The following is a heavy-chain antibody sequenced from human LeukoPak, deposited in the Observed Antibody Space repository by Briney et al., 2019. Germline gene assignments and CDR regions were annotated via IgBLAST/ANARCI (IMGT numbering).Heavy chain of an antibody. J-gene: IGHJ3*02. CDR2: IYYSGST. V-gene: IGHV4-39*01. Sequence: SETLSLTCTVSGGPISSSSYYWGWIRQPPGKGLEWIGSIYYSGSTYYNPSLKSRVTISVDTSKNQFSLKLSSVTAADTAVYYCARRAGYCSSTSCYAGAFDIWGQGTMVTVSS. D-gene: IGHD2-2*01. CDR3: ARRAGYCSSTSCYAGAFDI. CDR1: GGPISSSSYY.